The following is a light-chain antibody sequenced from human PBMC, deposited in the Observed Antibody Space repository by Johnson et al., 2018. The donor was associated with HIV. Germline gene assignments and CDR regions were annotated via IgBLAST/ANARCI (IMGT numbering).Light chain of an antibody. V-gene: IGLV1-51*02. CDR3: GTWDNSLSGIV. J-gene: IGLJ1*01. CDR1: SSNIGNNY. Sequence: QSVLTQPPSVSAAPGQKVTISCSGSSSNIGNNYVSWYQQLPGTAPKLLIYDNHKRPSGIPDRFSGSKSGTSATLGITGLQTGDEADYYCGTWDNSLSGIVFGTGTKVTVL. CDR2: DNH.